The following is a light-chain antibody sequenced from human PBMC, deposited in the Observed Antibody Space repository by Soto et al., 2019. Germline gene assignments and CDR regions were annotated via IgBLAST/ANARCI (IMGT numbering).Light chain of an antibody. CDR1: SSNIGGNA. Sequence: QSVLTQPPSASGTPGQRVTISCSGGSSNIGGNAVNWYQQFPGTAPKFLIYSNNQRPSGVPDRFSGSKSGTSASLAIRGLQAEDEADYYCAAWDGSVKGPVFGQGTKLTVL. J-gene: IGLJ2*01. V-gene: IGLV1-44*01. CDR2: SNN. CDR3: AAWDGSVKGPV.